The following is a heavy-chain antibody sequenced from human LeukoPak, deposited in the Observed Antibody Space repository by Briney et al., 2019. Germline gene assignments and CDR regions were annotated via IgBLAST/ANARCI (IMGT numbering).Heavy chain of an antibody. Sequence: SETLSLTCTVSGGSISSRSYYWGWIRQSPGKGLEWIGSIFYSGSTYYNPSLKSRVTISVDTSKNQFSLKLSSVTAADTAVYYCARGLSYCSSTSCFRGTWFDPWGQGTLVTVSS. J-gene: IGHJ5*02. CDR3: ARGLSYCSSTSCFRGTWFDP. CDR1: GGSISSRSYY. CDR2: IFYSGST. V-gene: IGHV4-39*01. D-gene: IGHD2-2*01.